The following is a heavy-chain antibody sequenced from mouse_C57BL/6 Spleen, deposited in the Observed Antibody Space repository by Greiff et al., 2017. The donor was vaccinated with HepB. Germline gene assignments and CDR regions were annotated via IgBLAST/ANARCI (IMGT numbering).Heavy chain of an antibody. CDR3: ARDATVVATGFDY. J-gene: IGHJ2*01. CDR1: GLTFSSYA. CDR2: ISDGGSYT. D-gene: IGHD1-1*01. V-gene: IGHV5-4*01. Sequence: EVQLVESGGGLVKPGGSLKLSCAASGLTFSSYAMSWVRQTPGTRLEWVATISDGGSYTYYPDNVKGRFTISRDNAKNNLYLKRSHLKSEDRAMYYCARDATVVATGFDYWGQGTTLTVAS.